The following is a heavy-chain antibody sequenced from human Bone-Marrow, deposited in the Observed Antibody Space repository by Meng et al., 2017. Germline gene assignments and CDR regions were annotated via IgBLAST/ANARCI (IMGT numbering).Heavy chain of an antibody. CDR2: IYPSGGSK. Sequence: ASVKVSCKASGNILTTHTMHWVRQAPGQGFEWMGRIYPSGGSKIKAQKFQGRVTLTRDTSTGTLYMELRSVTSEDTAVYYCASQEGSCSGGACYPDFWGQGTLVTVSS. D-gene: IGHD2-15*01. CDR1: GNILTTHT. J-gene: IGHJ4*02. V-gene: IGHV1-46*01. CDR3: ASQEGSCSGGACYPDF.